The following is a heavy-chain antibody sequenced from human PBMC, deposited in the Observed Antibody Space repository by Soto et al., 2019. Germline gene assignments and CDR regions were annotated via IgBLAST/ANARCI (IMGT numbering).Heavy chain of an antibody. CDR1: GFTFSSYG. Sequence: EMQLLESGGGLVQPGGSLRLSCVASGFTFSSYGMSWVRQAPGKGLEWVAGISGISGRTDYADSVKGRFTISRDNSNNFLYLQLNSLGAEDTAIYYCAKQRKYRAYYYPMDVWGQGATVTVSS. V-gene: IGHV3-23*01. J-gene: IGHJ6*02. CDR3: AKQRKYRAYYYPMDV. D-gene: IGHD5-18*01. CDR2: ISGISGRT.